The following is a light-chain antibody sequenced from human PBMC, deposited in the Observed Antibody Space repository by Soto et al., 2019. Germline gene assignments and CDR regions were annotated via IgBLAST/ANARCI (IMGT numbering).Light chain of an antibody. V-gene: IGKV1-9*01. CDR1: QGISTY. J-gene: IGKJ4*01. CDR2: AAS. CDR3: QQLNSYLT. Sequence: DIQMTQSPSFLSESVGDRVNLTCRASQGISTYLAWYQQKSGKAPKLLIYAASTLQSGVPSRFSGSGSGTEFTLTISSLQPEDFATYYCQQLNSYLTFGGGTKVDIK.